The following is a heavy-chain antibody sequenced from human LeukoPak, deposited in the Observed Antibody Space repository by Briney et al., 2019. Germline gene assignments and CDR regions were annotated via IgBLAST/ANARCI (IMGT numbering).Heavy chain of an antibody. J-gene: IGHJ4*02. CDR3: AKNTGYTSSFPLDY. V-gene: IGHV1-18*01. CDR2: ISPYNGNI. CDR1: GYTFTSFG. D-gene: IGHD6-13*01. Sequence: GASVKVSCNASGYTFTSFGINWVRQAPGQGLEWMGWISPYNGNIKYAQKLQGRVTMTTDTSTSTAYMELRSLRSDDTAVYYCAKNTGYTSSFPLDYWGQGILVTVSS.